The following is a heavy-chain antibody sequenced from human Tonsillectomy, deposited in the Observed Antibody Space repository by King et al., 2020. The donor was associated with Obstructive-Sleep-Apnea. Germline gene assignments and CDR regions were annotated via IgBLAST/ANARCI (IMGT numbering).Heavy chain of an antibody. CDR3: AWGSSWYSWDY. V-gene: IGHV3-74*01. Sequence: VQLVESGGGLVRPGGSLEISCGVSGFSFSWYWMNWVRQVPGKGLVCISGINNDGTNIRYEDSVRGRFTISRHNDMNTLFLHMTRLRVEDTAIYYCAWGSSWYSWDYWGQGILVSVSS. CDR2: INNDGTNI. D-gene: IGHD2-15*01. CDR1: GFSFSWYW. J-gene: IGHJ4*02.